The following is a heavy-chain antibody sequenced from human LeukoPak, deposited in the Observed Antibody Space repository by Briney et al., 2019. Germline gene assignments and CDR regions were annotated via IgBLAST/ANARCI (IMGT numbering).Heavy chain of an antibody. CDR3: STYFPPG. CDR1: GFTFGDYS. V-gene: IGHV3-49*04. CDR2: IRSTPYGGTT. Sequence: GGSLRLSCITSGFTFGDYSMNWVRQAPGKGLEWVGFIRSTPYGGTTEYAASVKGRFTISRDDSINTVYLQMNSLKTEDTAVYYCSTYFPPGWGQGTLVTVSS. D-gene: IGHD2/OR15-2a*01. J-gene: IGHJ4*02.